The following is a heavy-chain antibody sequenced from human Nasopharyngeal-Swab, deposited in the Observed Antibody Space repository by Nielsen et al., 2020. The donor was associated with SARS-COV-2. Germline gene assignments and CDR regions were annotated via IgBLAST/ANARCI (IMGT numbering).Heavy chain of an antibody. CDR3: ARGLRGRTDFDY. J-gene: IGHJ4*02. CDR1: GFSFSDYY. V-gene: IGHV3-11*01. Sequence: GESLKISCAASGFSFSDYYISWIRQAPGKGLEWVSYISTTGTTMYYADSVKGRFIISRDNAKNPLFLQMNSLRAEDTAVYYCARGLRGRTDFDYWGQGTLVTVSS. D-gene: IGHD3/OR15-3a*01. CDR2: ISTTGTTM.